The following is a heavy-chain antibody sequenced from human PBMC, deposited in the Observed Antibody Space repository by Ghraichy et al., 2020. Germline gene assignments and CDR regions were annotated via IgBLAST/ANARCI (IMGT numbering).Heavy chain of an antibody. CDR2: IYSGGAT. CDR1: GFTVSTSS. CDR3: AREGHAYKTFDF. Sequence: GGSLRLSCAASGFTVSTSSMNWVRQTPGKGLEWVSVIYSGGATYYADSVKGRFTISRHNSKNTVFLQMDTLRTEDTAVYYCAREGHAYKTFDFWGQGTLVTVSP. D-gene: IGHD1-14*01. J-gene: IGHJ4*02. V-gene: IGHV3-53*04.